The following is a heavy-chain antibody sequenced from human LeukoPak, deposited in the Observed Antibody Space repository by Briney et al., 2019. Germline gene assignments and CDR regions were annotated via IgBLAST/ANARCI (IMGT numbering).Heavy chain of an antibody. CDR1: GVIFSSCA. CDR3: AADLYYYGSGSTYKGDAFDV. J-gene: IGHJ3*01. V-gene: IGHV1-58*01. Sequence: SVKVSCKASGVIFSSCAVQWVRHARGQRLEWIGWIAVGSGDTNYAQKFQDRVTITRDMSTSTVYMELSSVRSEDTAVYSCAADLYYYGSGSTYKGDAFDVWGQGTMVSVSS. CDR2: IAVGSGDT. D-gene: IGHD3-10*01.